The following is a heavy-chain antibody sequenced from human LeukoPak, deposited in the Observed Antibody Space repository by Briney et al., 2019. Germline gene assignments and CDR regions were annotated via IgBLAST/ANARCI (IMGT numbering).Heavy chain of an antibody. CDR1: GFTFSSFA. D-gene: IGHD3-10*01. J-gene: IGHJ4*02. Sequence: GGSLRLSCAASGFTFSSFAMDWVRQAPGKGLEWVSIISGSGDTTHYTDSVKGRFTVSRDNSKNTLYLQMNSLRAEDTAVYYCAKDGLWFGELPEYYFDYWGQGTLVTVSS. V-gene: IGHV3-23*01. CDR3: AKDGLWFGELPEYYFDY. CDR2: ISGSGDTT.